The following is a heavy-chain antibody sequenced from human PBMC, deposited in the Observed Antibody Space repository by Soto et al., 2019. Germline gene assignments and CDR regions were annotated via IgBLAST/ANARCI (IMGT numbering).Heavy chain of an antibody. CDR3: AKGLGHNSYMDV. V-gene: IGHV3-23*04. J-gene: IGHJ6*03. CDR2: ISDSGGRT. CDR1: GFTFSSYT. Sequence: EVQLVESGGGLVQPGGSLRLSCAASGFTFSSYTMSWVRQAPGKGLEWVSAISDSGGRTYYADSVKGRFTISRDNSKHTLFLQVNRLRAKDTAVYYCAKGLGHNSYMDVWGKGPTATV.